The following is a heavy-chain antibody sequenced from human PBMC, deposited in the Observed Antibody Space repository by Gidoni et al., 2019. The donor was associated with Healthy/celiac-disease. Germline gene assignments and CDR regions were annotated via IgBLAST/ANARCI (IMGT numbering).Heavy chain of an antibody. J-gene: IGHJ4*02. D-gene: IGHD2-8*02. CDR3: ARDGYCTGGVCYTTLGY. V-gene: IGHV3-11*01. Sequence: QVPLVESGGGLVKPGGSLRLPFAASGFTFRDYYMSWIRQAPGQGLEWVSYISSSGSTIYYADSVKGRFTISRDNAKNSLYLQMNSLRAEDTAVYYCARDGYCTGGVCYTTLGYWGQGTLVTVSS. CDR2: ISSSGSTI. CDR1: GFTFRDYY.